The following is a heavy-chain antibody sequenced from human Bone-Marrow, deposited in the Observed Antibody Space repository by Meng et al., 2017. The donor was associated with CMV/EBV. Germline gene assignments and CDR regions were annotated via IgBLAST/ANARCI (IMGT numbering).Heavy chain of an antibody. CDR1: GGTFSSYA. J-gene: IGHJ6*02. CDR2: IIPIFCTA. V-gene: IGHV1-69*05. D-gene: IGHD2-2*03. CDR3: AREGGYCSSTSCYPSYYYYGMDV. Sequence: SVKVSCKASGGTFSSYAISWVRQAPGQGLEWMGGIIPIFCTANYAQKFQGRVTITTDESKRTAYMEVSRLRSEDTAVYYCAREGGYCSSTSCYPSYYYYGMDVWGQGTTVTVSS.